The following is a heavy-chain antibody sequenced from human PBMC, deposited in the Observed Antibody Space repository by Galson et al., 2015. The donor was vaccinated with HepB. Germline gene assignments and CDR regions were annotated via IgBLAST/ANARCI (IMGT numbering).Heavy chain of an antibody. CDR2: INNDGTNT. J-gene: IGHJ4*02. D-gene: IGHD4-23*01. CDR3: ARPYGGNYHFDY. Sequence: SLRLSCAASGFTFSFYWMHWVRQAPRKGLVWVSRINNDGTNTNYADSVKGRFTISRDNAKNTLYLQMNSLRAEDTAVYYCARPYGGNYHFDYWGQGTLVTVSS. CDR1: GFTFSFYW. V-gene: IGHV3-74*01.